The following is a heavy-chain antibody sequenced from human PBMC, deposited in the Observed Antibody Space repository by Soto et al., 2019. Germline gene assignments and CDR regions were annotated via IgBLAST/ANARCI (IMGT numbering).Heavy chain of an antibody. J-gene: IGHJ4*02. CDR2: IYYSGMT. CDR3: ARDSSGPGYSYGKFDY. V-gene: IGHV4-31*03. CDR1: GVSVSTGGYF. D-gene: IGHD5-18*01. Sequence: SETLSLTCTVSGVSVSTGGYFWTWIRQHPGKGLEWIGNIYYSGMTYYNPSLRGRVSISLDPSESRFSLKLSSVTAADTAVYYCARDSSGPGYSYGKFDYWGQGALVTVSS.